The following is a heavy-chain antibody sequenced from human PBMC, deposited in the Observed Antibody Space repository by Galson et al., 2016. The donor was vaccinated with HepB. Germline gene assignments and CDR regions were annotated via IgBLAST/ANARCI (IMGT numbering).Heavy chain of an antibody. CDR1: GVSITSGGYY. V-gene: IGHV4-31*03. Sequence: TLSLTCTVSGVSITSGGYYWSWIRQHPGKGLEWIGYIYHSGSTYYNPSLKSRVSISVDTSKNQFSLKLSTVTAAETAVYYCARSMNEEYVDNWGQGTLVTVSS. J-gene: IGHJ4*02. CDR3: ARSMNEEYVDN. CDR2: IYHSGST. D-gene: IGHD1-1*01.